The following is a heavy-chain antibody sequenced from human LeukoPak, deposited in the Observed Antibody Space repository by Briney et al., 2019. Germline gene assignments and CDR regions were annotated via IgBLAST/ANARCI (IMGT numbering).Heavy chain of an antibody. Sequence: GGSLRLSCAASGFTFSSYWMSWVRQAPGKGLEWVANIKQDGSEKYYVDSVKGRFTVSRDNAKNSLYLQMNSLRAEDTAVYYCAREDGYSYGMEDYWGQGTLVTVSS. CDR3: AREDGYSYGMEDY. CDR1: GFTFSSYW. CDR2: IKQDGSEK. V-gene: IGHV3-7*01. D-gene: IGHD5-18*01. J-gene: IGHJ4*02.